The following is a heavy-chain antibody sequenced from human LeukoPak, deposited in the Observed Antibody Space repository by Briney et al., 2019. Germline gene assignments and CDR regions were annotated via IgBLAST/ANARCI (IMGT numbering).Heavy chain of an antibody. CDR2: IYYSGST. D-gene: IGHD6-6*01. CDR1: GGSISSYY. J-gene: IGHJ2*01. V-gene: IGHV4-59*01. Sequence: SETLSLTCTVSGGSISSYYWSWIRQPPGKGLEWIGYIYYSGSTNYNPSLKSRVTISLDSSKNQFSLKLSSVTAADTAVYYCAKDNYTSSSQNWYFDLWGRGTLVTVSS. CDR3: AKDNYTSSSQNWYFDL.